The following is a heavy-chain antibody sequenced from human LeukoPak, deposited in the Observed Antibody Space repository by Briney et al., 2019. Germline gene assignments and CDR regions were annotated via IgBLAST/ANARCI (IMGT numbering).Heavy chain of an antibody. D-gene: IGHD2-21*02. J-gene: IGHJ6*02. CDR1: GYTFTGYY. CDR3: ARAPYVVVTAIYYYYYYGMDV. V-gene: IGHV1-2*02. CDR2: INPNSGGT. Sequence: GASVKVSCKASGYTFTGYYMHWVRQAPGQGLEWMGWINPNSGGTNYAQKFQGRVTMTRDTSISTAYMELSRLRSDDTAVYYCARAPYVVVTAIYYYYYYGMDVWGQGTTVTVSS.